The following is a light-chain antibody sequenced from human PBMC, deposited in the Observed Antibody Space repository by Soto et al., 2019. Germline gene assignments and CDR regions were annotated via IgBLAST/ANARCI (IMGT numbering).Light chain of an antibody. V-gene: IGLV2-23*01. Sequence: QSVVAQPASVSGSPGQSITLSCTGDRGYVGTYSLVSWYQQHPGKAPKIVIYEGHKRPSVVPDRFSGSTSVNTASLTVSWLQTDDEADYYCCLYVGATTYVFGTGTKVTVL. CDR2: EGH. CDR3: CLYVGATTYV. CDR1: RGYVGTYSL. J-gene: IGLJ1*01.